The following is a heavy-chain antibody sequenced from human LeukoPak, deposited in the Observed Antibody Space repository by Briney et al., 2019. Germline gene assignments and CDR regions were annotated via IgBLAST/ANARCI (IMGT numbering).Heavy chain of an antibody. CDR1: GGSFSGYY. CDR3: ARGRSWSQYRAFDY. Sequence: SETLSLTCAVYGGSFSGYYWRWIRQPPGKGLEWIGEINHSGSTNYNPSLKSRVTISVDTSKNQFSLKLSSVTAADTAVYYCARGRSWSQYRAFDYWGQGALVTVSS. J-gene: IGHJ4*02. CDR2: INHSGST. D-gene: IGHD5-18*01. V-gene: IGHV4-34*01.